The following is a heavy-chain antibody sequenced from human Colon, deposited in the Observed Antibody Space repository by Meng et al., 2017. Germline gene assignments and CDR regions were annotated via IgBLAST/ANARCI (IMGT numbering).Heavy chain of an antibody. CDR3: ARDMSGGYYWFDP. V-gene: IGHV4-31*03. CDR2: VFYSGST. CDR1: GGSISTSGHG. Sequence: VRLQESGPGLVKLSQTLSLTCTVSGGSISTSGHGWSWIRQHPGKGLEWIGYVFYSGSTQYNPSLKSRVSISVDTSKNQFSLKLYSMTAADTAVYYCARDMSGGYYWFDPWGQGTLVTVSS. J-gene: IGHJ5*02. D-gene: IGHD3-22*01.